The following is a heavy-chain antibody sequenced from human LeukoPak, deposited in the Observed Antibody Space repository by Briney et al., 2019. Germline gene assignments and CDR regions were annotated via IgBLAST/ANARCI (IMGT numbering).Heavy chain of an antibody. CDR2: ISGSGGST. Sequence: GGSLRLSCAASGFTFSSYAMSWVRLAPGKGLEWVSAISGSGGSTYYADSVKGRFTISRDNSKNTLYLQMNSLRAEDTAVYYCAKMEVGDSAITSFDYWGQGTLVTVSS. CDR3: AKMEVGDSAITSFDY. D-gene: IGHD4-17*01. V-gene: IGHV3-23*01. CDR1: GFTFSSYA. J-gene: IGHJ4*02.